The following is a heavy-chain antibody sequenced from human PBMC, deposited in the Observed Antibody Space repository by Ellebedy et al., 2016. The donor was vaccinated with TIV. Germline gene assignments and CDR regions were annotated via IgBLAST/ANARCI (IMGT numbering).Heavy chain of an antibody. CDR2: ISGTGSSTT. CDR1: GFTFSSYA. J-gene: IGHJ5*02. V-gene: IGHV3-23*01. CDR3: AKVTTGLPSS. Sequence: GESLKISCVASGFTFSSYAMSWVRQAPGKGLDWVSAISGTGSSTTHYADSVKGRFTISRDNSKNTLYLQMNSLRAEDMAIYYCAKVTTGLPSSWGQGTLVTVSS. D-gene: IGHD1-1*01.